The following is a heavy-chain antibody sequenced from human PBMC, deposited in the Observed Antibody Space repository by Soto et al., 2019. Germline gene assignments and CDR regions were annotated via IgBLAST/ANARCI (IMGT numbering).Heavy chain of an antibody. CDR3: ARETYFDYYGMDV. CDR2: IYYSGST. J-gene: IGHJ6*02. Sequence: KPSETLSLTCIVSGGSIRSGGYYWSWVRQSPRRGLEWIGNIYYSGSTYYNPSLKSRLTISVDTSKNQFSLNLSSVTAADTAVYYCARETYFDYYGMDVWGQGTTVTVSS. CDR1: GGSIRSGGYY. V-gene: IGHV4-31*03. D-gene: IGHD3-9*01.